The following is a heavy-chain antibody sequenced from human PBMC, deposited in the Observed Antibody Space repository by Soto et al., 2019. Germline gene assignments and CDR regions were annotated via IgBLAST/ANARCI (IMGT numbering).Heavy chain of an antibody. D-gene: IGHD6-19*01. CDR1: GFSFVNYA. Sequence: GGSLRLSCAASGFSFVNYAMNWVRQAPGKGLEWVSGLSGSGTSTYYADSVKGRFTISRDNSRDTLFLQMNSLTADDTAVYYCAKATTNGGWFNPFDSWGQGAPVTVSS. CDR2: LSGSGTST. CDR3: AKATTNGGWFNPFDS. V-gene: IGHV3-23*01. J-gene: IGHJ4*02.